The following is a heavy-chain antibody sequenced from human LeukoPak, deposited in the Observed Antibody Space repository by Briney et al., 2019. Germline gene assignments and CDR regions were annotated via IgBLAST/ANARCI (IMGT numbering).Heavy chain of an antibody. V-gene: IGHV4-61*08. CDR1: GGSISSGGYY. Sequence: PSETLSLTCTVSGGSISSGGYYWSWIRQPPGKGLEWIGYIYYSGSTNYNPSLKSRVSISVDTSKNQFSLKLSSVTAADTAVYYCARHFQYGSGSFDYWGQGTLVTVSS. CDR2: IYYSGST. CDR3: ARHFQYGSGSFDY. J-gene: IGHJ4*02. D-gene: IGHD3-10*01.